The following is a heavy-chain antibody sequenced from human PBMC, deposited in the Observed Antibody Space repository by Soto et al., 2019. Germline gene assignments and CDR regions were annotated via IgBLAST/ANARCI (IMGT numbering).Heavy chain of an antibody. D-gene: IGHD4-4*01. Sequence: QVQLQESGPGLVKPSETLSLTCTVSGGSISGYYWSWIRQPPEKGLEWIGYIYYSGNTNYNASLKSRVTISVDTSKNRFALKLSSVTAADAAVYYCARDLYSSSYYFAYWGQGTLVTVSS. CDR3: ARDLYSSSYYFAY. CDR2: IYYSGNT. CDR1: GGSISGYY. V-gene: IGHV4-59*01. J-gene: IGHJ4*02.